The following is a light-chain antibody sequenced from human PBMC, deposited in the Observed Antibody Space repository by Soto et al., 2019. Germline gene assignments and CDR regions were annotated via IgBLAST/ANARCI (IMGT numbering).Light chain of an antibody. CDR3: QQYNSYSYT. CDR1: QSISSW. V-gene: IGKV1-5*03. CDR2: KAS. J-gene: IGKJ2*01. Sequence: DIQMTQSPSTRSASVGDRVTITCRASQSISSWLAWYQQKPGKAPKLLIYKASSLESGVPSRFSGSGSGTEFTLTISSLQPDDFATYYCQQYNSYSYTFGQGTKLEIK.